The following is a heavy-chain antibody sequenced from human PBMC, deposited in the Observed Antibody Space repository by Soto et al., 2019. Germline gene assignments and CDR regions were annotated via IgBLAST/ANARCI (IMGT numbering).Heavy chain of an antibody. J-gene: IGHJ6*02. Sequence: PGGSLRLSCAASGFTFSSYGMHWVRQAPGKGLEWVAVIWYDGSNKYYADSVKGRFTISRDNSKNTLYLQMNSLRAEDTVVYYCARERLRYFDWFIFRNDYYYGMDVWGQGTTVTVSS. CDR1: GFTFSSYG. V-gene: IGHV3-33*01. CDR2: IWYDGSNK. D-gene: IGHD3-9*01. CDR3: ARERLRYFDWFIFRNDYYYGMDV.